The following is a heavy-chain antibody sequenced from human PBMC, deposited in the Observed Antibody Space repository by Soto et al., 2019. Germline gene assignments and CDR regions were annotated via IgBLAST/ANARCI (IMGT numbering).Heavy chain of an antibody. J-gene: IGHJ4*02. CDR2: ISAYNGNT. CDR1: GYTFTSYG. D-gene: IGHD6-19*01. V-gene: IGHV1-18*01. Sequence: GASVKVSCKASGYTFTSYGISLVRQAPGQGLEWMGWISAYNGNTNYAQKLQGRVTMTTDTSTSTAYMELRSLRSDDTAVYYCARGGIAVAGRIGRGYFDYWGQGTLVTVSS. CDR3: ARGGIAVAGRIGRGYFDY.